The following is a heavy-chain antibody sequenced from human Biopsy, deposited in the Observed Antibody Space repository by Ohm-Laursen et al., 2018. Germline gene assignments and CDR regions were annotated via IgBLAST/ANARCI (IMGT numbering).Heavy chain of an antibody. CDR1: GFTFSSYW. CDR2: INSDGSYT. D-gene: IGHD7-27*01. J-gene: IGHJ4*02. CDR3: VSFRINWGLSY. V-gene: IGHV3-74*03. Sequence: SLRLSCAASGFTFSSYWMHWVRQAPGKGLVWVARINSDGSYTTNVDSVKGRFTISRDNAKNTLFLQMNSLSTEDTAVYYCVSFRINWGLSYWGQGILVIVSS.